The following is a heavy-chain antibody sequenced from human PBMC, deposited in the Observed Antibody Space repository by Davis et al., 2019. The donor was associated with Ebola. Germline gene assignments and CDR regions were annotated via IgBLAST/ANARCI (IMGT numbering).Heavy chain of an antibody. CDR2: INSDESMT. J-gene: IGHJ4*02. D-gene: IGHD3-22*01. V-gene: IGHV3-74*03. CDR3: ARGFYYYDSSGHYFDDY. Sequence: GESLKISCAASGFTFSSYAMTWVRQAPGKGLEWVSRINSDESMTTYADSVRGRFTISRDNAKNTLYLQMDSLRDEDTAVYYCARGFYYYDSSGHYFDDYWGQGTLVTVSS. CDR1: GFTFSSYA.